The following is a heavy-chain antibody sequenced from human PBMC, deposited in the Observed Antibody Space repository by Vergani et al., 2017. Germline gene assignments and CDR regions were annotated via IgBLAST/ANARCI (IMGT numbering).Heavy chain of an antibody. D-gene: IGHD3-22*01. CDR3: ARGDYYDSSGYYPYYFDY. CDR1: GFTFSSYA. CDR2: ISYDGSNK. V-gene: IGHV3-30*01. Sequence: VQLVESGGGLVQPGGSLRLSCAASGFTFSSYAMHWVRQAPGKGLEWVAVISYDGSNKYYADSVKGRFTISRDNPKNTLYLQMNSLRAEDTAVYYCARGDYYDSSGYYPYYFDYWGQGTLVTVSS. J-gene: IGHJ4*02.